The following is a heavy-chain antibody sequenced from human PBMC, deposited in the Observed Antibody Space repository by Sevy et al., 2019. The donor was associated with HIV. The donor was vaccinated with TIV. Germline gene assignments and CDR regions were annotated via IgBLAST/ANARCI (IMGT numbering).Heavy chain of an antibody. Sequence: GGSLRLSCTTSGFTFDDYAMSWFRQAPGKGLEWVAFITRNSYEAYGGTTDYAVYVKGRFNISRDESKSIAYLQMNSLKTEDSAVYYCNRGLATADTPEYYFDYWGQGTLVTVSS. J-gene: IGHJ4*02. D-gene: IGHD5-12*01. CDR2: ITRNSYEAYGGTT. V-gene: IGHV3-49*03. CDR1: GFTFDDYA. CDR3: NRGLATADTPEYYFDY.